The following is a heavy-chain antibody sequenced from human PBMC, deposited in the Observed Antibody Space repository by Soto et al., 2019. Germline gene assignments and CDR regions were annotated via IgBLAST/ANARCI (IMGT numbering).Heavy chain of an antibody. CDR3: ARAKDRQQVGGNYDYKLDV. CDR2: IMPVFPTP. CDR1: GGTFSTSA. Sequence: QVQLVQSGAEVKKPGSSVKVSCKSSGGTFSTSAISWVRQAPGQGLEWVGGIMPVFPTPDYAQKFQGRVTITEDEATTTTYLELTGRRTDDTAVYYCARAKDRQQVGGNYDYKLDVWGQGTAITVSS. D-gene: IGHD2-2*01. V-gene: IGHV1-69*12. J-gene: IGHJ6*03.